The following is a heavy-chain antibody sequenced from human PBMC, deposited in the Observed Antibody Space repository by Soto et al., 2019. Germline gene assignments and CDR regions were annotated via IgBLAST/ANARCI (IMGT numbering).Heavy chain of an antibody. Sequence: QARRVQSGAEVKRPGSPLKSSCKPPGDIFAAYLISWVRQAPDQGLEWMGGIIPIFGTTDYAQRFHGRVTITADKSTTTVYMDLYSLKSEDTAVYYCARDLGSGYDPGDYWGQGTLVTVSS. CDR2: IIPIFGTT. J-gene: IGHJ4*02. CDR1: GDIFAAYL. V-gene: IGHV1-69*14. CDR3: ARDLGSGYDPGDY. D-gene: IGHD5-12*01.